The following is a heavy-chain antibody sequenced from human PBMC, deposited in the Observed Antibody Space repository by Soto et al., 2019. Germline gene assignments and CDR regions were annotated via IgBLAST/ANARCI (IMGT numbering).Heavy chain of an antibody. V-gene: IGHV3-72*01. D-gene: IGHD2-2*02. Sequence: GGSLRLSCVASGFTFSDHYMDWVRQAPGKGLEWVGRTRNKANSYTTEYAASVKGRFTISRDDSKNSLYLQMNSLKTEGTAVYYCARGGYCSSASCYTDYYAMDVWGQGTTVTVSS. J-gene: IGHJ6*02. CDR2: TRNKANSYTT. CDR3: ARGGYCSSASCYTDYYAMDV. CDR1: GFTFSDHY.